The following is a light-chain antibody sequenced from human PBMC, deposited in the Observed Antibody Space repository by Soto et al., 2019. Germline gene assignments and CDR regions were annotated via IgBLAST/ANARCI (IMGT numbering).Light chain of an antibody. CDR1: QSVSSSY. V-gene: IGKV3-20*01. J-gene: IGKJ4*01. Sequence: EIVLTQSPGTLSLSPWERATLSCRASQSVSSSYLAWYQQKSGQAPRLLIYGASSRATGIPDRFNGSGSGTDFTLTISRLEPEDFAVYYCQQYGSSPLTFGGGTKVEIK. CDR2: GAS. CDR3: QQYGSSPLT.